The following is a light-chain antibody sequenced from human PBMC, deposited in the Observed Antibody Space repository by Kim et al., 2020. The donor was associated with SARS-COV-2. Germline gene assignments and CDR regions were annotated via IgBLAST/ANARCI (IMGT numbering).Light chain of an antibody. J-gene: IGLJ1*01. CDR3: CSYADTNTYV. V-gene: IGLV2-23*02. CDR2: EVS. CDR1: SGEVGRYNL. Sequence: QSITSSCTGTSGEVGRYNLVSWYQQHPGKAPKVMIYEVSKWPSGVSNRFSGSKSANTASLTISELQAEDEADYYCCSYADTNTYVFGTGTKVTVL.